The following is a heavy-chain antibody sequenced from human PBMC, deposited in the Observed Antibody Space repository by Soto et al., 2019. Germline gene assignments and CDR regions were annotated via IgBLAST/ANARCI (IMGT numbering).Heavy chain of an antibody. V-gene: IGHV4-39*01. CDR3: ARQPYDSTGYYYGA. CDR1: GGSFSSSTYY. J-gene: IGHJ5*02. CDR2: MYSCGNT. D-gene: IGHD3-22*01. Sequence: QLQLQESGPGLVKPSETLSLTCTVSGGSFSSSTYYWGWIRQPPGKGLEWIGSMYSCGNTCYNPSLNSRVTVSVDTTNNHFSLKLTSVTAADTAMYYCARQPYDSTGYYYGAWGQGTLVTLSS.